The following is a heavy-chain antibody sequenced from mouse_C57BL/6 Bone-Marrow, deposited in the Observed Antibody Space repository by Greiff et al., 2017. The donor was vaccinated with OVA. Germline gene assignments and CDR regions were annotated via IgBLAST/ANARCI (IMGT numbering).Heavy chain of an antibody. V-gene: IGHV1-19*01. CDR1: GYTFTDYY. CDR2: INPYNGGT. Sequence: VQLQQSGPVLVKPGASVKMSCKASGYTFTDYYMNWVKQSHGKSLEWIGVINPYNGGTSYNQKFKGKATLTVDKSSSTAYMELRSLTSEDTAVYYCARALDYGSSHWYFDVWGTGTTVTVSS. D-gene: IGHD1-1*01. CDR3: ARALDYGSSHWYFDV. J-gene: IGHJ1*03.